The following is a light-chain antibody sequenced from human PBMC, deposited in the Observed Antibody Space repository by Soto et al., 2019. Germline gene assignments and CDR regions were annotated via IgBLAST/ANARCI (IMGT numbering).Light chain of an antibody. V-gene: IGLV2-11*01. CDR2: DVS. Sequence: QSVLTQPRSVSGSPGQSVTLSCTGTSSDVGGYDFVSWYQQHPGKAPTLMIYDVSKRPSGVPDRFSGSKSGNSASLTISGLQAEDEADYYCSSYAGSYILGVFGGGTKVTVL. J-gene: IGLJ3*02. CDR3: SSYAGSYILGV. CDR1: SSDVGGYDF.